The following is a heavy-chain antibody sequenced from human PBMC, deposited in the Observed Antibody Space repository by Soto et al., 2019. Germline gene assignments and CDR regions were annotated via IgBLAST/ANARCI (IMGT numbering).Heavy chain of an antibody. CDR1: GYTFTRYG. D-gene: IGHD3-16*01. V-gene: IGHV1-18*01. Sequence: QVQLVQSGAEVKNPGASVKVSCKASGYTFTRYGIGWARQAPGQGLEWMGWINTYNGNTNYAQNVQGRVTLTTDTPTSTAYMELRRLRSNDTAIYYCAMVDVYVTPSPQDVWGQGTTVIVS. CDR3: AMVDVYVTPSPQDV. CDR2: INTYNGNT. J-gene: IGHJ6*02.